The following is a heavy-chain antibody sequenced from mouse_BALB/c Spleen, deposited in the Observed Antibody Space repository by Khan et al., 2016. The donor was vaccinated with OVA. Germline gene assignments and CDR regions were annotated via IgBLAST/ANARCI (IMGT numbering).Heavy chain of an antibody. Sequence: VQLQQSGTELARPGASVKLSCKASGYTFTSYLMQWVKQRPGQGLEWIGAIYPGDGNTRYTQKFKGKATLTADKSSSTAYMQLSSLASEDSAVYFCVRGGITTGYFDYWGQGTTLTVSS. CDR1: GYTFTSYL. D-gene: IGHD1-1*01. V-gene: IGHV1-87*01. CDR2: IYPGDGNT. CDR3: VRGGITTGYFDY. J-gene: IGHJ2*01.